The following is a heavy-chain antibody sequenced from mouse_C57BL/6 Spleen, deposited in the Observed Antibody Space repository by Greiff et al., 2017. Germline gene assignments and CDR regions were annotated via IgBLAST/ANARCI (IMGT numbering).Heavy chain of an antibody. V-gene: IGHV1-59*01. J-gene: IGHJ3*01. CDR2: IDPSDSYT. CDR3: ERGGGDYDGIAY. Sequence: QVQLQQPGAELVRPGTSVKLSCKASGYTFTSYWLHWVKQRPGQGLEWIGVIDPSDSYTNYNQKYKGKATLTVDTSSSTAYMQLSSLTSEDSAVYYCERGGGDYDGIAYWGQGTLVTVSA. CDR1: GYTFTSYW. D-gene: IGHD2-4*01.